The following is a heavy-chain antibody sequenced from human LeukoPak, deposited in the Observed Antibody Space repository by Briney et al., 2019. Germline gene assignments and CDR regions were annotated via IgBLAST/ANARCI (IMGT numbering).Heavy chain of an antibody. J-gene: IGHJ3*01. CDR1: GFTFSSYG. CDR2: IRYDGSNK. Sequence: GGSLRLSCAASGFTFSSYGMHWVRQAPGKGLEWVAFIRYDGSNKYYADSVKGRFTISRDNSKNTLYLQMNSLRAEDTAVYYCAKVTRYSGSYGTLRGWLPGDWGQGTMVTVSS. V-gene: IGHV3-30*02. CDR3: AKVTRYSGSYGTLRGWLPGD. D-gene: IGHD1-26*01.